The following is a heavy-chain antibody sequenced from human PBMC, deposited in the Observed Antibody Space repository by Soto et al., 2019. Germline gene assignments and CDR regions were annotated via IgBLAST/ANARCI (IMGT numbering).Heavy chain of an antibody. D-gene: IGHD3-10*01. CDR2: ITSSSGHI. Sequence: PGGSLRLSCEASGFTLTTYTMNWVRQASGKGLEWVSSITSSSGHIYYADPVKGRFTISRDNARNSLYLQMNSLRAEDTAVYYCVRERGLSSFYGMDVWGQGTTVTVSS. V-gene: IGHV3-21*01. CDR1: GFTLTTYT. J-gene: IGHJ6*02. CDR3: VRERGLSSFYGMDV.